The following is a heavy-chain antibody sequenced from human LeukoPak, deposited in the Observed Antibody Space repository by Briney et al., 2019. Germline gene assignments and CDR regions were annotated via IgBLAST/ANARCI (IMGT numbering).Heavy chain of an antibody. CDR3: ARDGATFSGYDWYYYMDV. V-gene: IGHV3-7*01. D-gene: IGHD5-12*01. CDR1: GFTFSSYW. CDR2: ISQDGSEK. J-gene: IGHJ6*03. Sequence: GGSLRLSCGASGFTFSSYWMSWVRQAPGKGLEWVANISQDGSEKYYVDSVKGRFTISRDNAKNSMYLQMNSLRAEDTAVYYCARDGATFSGYDWYYYMDVWGKGTTVTVSS.